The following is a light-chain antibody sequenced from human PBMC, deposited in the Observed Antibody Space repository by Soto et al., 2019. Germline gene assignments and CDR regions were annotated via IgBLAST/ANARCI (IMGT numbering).Light chain of an antibody. CDR3: QHYENWPRT. CDR2: DAS. J-gene: IGKJ1*01. Sequence: EIVLTQSPGTLSLSTGERATLSCRASQSVSSYLAWYQQKPGQAPRLLIYDASTRATGVPARFSGSGSGTEFSLTISSLQSEDFALYYCQHYENWPRTFCQGTKVDI. CDR1: QSVSSY. V-gene: IGKV3-15*01.